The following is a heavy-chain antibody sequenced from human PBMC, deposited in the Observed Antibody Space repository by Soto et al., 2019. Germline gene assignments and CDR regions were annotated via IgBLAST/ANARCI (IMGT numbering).Heavy chain of an antibody. J-gene: IGHJ4*02. V-gene: IGHV4-59*08. CDR3: ARLGGYYQAFDQ. Sequence: SETLSLTCIVSRGSMSSYYWGWFRQPPGKGLEWIGYIYYTGTTTYHPSLKSRVTISIDTSRNQFSLKLNSVTAADTAVYYCARLGGYYQAFDQWGQGSLVTVS. CDR2: IYYTGTT. D-gene: IGHD1-26*01. CDR1: RGSMSSYY.